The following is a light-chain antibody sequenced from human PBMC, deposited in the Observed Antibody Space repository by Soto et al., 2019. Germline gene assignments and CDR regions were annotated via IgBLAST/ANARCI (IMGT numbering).Light chain of an antibody. J-gene: IGKJ1*01. CDR3: QQSYSTPLWT. CDR1: QSISSY. V-gene: IGKV1-39*01. CDR2: AAS. Sequence: DIQMTQSPSSVSASVGDRVTITCRASQSISSYLNWYQQKPGKAPKLLIYAASSLQSGVPSRFSGSGSGTDFTLTISSLQPEDFATYYCQQSYSTPLWTFGQGTKVEIK.